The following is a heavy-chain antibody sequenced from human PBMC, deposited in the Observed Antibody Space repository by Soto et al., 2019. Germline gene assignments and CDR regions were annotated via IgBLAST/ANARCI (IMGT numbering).Heavy chain of an antibody. D-gene: IGHD5-12*01. J-gene: IGHJ5*02. Sequence: SVKVSCKASGYTFTSYGISWVRQVPGQAREWMGWITPLNGNTNYAQKFQDRVTITRDRSMSTAYMELSSLRSEDTAMYYCASSSGMATIRFDPWGQGTLVTVSS. CDR1: GYTFTSYG. V-gene: IGHV1-45*02. CDR2: ITPLNGNT. CDR3: ASSSGMATIRFDP.